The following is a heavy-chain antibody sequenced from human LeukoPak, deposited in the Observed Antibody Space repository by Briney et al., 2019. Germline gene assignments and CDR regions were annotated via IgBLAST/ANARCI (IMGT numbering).Heavy chain of an antibody. CDR1: GGSISSSSYY. V-gene: IGHV4-39*07. D-gene: IGHD2-15*01. CDR3: ARAGESAYCSGGSCYRFDY. J-gene: IGHJ4*02. Sequence: PSETLSLTCTVSGGSISSSSYYWGWIRQPPGKGLEWIGEINHSGSTNYNPSLKSRVTISVDTSKNQFSLKLSSVTAADTAVYYCARAGESAYCSGGSCYRFDYWGQGTLVTVSS. CDR2: INHSGST.